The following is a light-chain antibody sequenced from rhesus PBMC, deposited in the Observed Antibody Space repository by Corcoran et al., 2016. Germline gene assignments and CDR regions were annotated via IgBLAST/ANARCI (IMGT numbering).Light chain of an antibody. CDR1: QGISSD. J-gene: IGKJ1*01. V-gene: IGKV1-32*01. CDR3: PQYNSLPWT. Sequence: DIQMTQSPSSLSASVGDRVTITCRARQGISSDLNWYQQKPGKAPQLLIYNANRLESGVPSRFIGSGSGTEFTLTISSLQPEDCATYYCPQYNSLPWTFGQGTKVEIK. CDR2: NAN.